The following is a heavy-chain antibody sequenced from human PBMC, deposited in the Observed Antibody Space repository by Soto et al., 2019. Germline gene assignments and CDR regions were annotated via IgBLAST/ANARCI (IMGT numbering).Heavy chain of an antibody. CDR2: ISSSSSYI. CDR3: ARDNQRVVVPFS. Sequence: GGSLRLSCAASGFTFSSYSMNWVRQAPGKGLEWVSSISSSSSYIYYADSVKGRFTISRDNAKNSLYLQMNSLRAEDTAVYYCARDNQRVVVPFSWGQGTLVTVSS. D-gene: IGHD2-2*01. V-gene: IGHV3-21*01. J-gene: IGHJ5*02. CDR1: GFTFSSYS.